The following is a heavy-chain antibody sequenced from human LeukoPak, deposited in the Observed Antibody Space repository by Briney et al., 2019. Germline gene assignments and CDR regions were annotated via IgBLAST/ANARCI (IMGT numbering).Heavy chain of an antibody. CDR2: IYSSGST. CDR3: ARGRDWGRNFDY. Sequence: SETLSLTCTVSGGSISSYYWSWIRQSPGKGLEWIGYIYSSGSTNYKPSLKGRVTISVDTSKKQSSLNLSSVTAADTAVYYCARGRDWGRNFDYWGQGTLVTVSS. J-gene: IGHJ4*02. D-gene: IGHD7-27*01. CDR1: GGSISSYY. V-gene: IGHV4-59*01.